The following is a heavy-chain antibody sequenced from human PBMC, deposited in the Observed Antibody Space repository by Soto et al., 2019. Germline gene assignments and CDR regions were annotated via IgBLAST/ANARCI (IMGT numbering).Heavy chain of an antibody. CDR1: GFTVSSNY. CDR2: IYSGGST. V-gene: IGHV3-53*02. J-gene: IGHJ4*02. Sequence: EVQLVETGGGLIQPGGSLRLSCAASGFTVSSNYMSWVRQAPGKGLEWVSVIYSGGSTYYADSVKGRFTISRDNSKNTLYIQMNSLRAEDTAVYYCARDTAMVHFDYWGQGTLVTVSS. D-gene: IGHD5-18*01. CDR3: ARDTAMVHFDY.